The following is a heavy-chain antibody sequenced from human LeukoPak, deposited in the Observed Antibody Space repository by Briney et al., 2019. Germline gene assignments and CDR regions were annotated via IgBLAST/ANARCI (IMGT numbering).Heavy chain of an antibody. CDR2: ISGSGGST. J-gene: IGHJ4*02. CDR1: GFTFSSYA. D-gene: IGHD3-22*01. Sequence: LAGGSLRLSCAASGFTFSSYAMSWVRQAPGKGLEWVSAISGSGGSTYYADSVKGRFSFSRDDAKNSLYLQMNSLRVEDTAVYFCARARGVVGSGYYYFDYWGLGTLVTVSS. CDR3: ARARGVVGSGYYYFDY. V-gene: IGHV3-23*01.